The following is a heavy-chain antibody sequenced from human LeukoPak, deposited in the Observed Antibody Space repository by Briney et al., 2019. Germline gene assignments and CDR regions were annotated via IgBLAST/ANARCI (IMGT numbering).Heavy chain of an antibody. CDR2: ISGSGGST. J-gene: IGHJ6*03. CDR1: GFTFSSYA. D-gene: IGHD3-16*02. Sequence: GGSLRLSCAASGFTFSSYAMSWVRQAPGKGLEWVSAISGSGGSTYYADSVKGRFTISRDNFKNTLYLQMNSLRAEDTAVYYCTKEIGYTVVYYYYMDVWGKGTTVTVSS. CDR3: TKEIGYTVVYYYYMDV. V-gene: IGHV3-23*01.